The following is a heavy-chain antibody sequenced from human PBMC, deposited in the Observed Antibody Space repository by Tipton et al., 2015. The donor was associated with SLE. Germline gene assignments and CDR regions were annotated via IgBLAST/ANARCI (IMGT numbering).Heavy chain of an antibody. CDR1: GYSISSGYY. CDR3: ASGGVAARTIDY. Sequence: TLSLTCAVSGYSISSGYYWGWIRQPPGKGLEWIGSIYHSGSTYYNPSLKSRVTISVDRSKNQFSLRLSSVTAADTAVYYCASGGVAARTIDYWGQGTLVTVPS. V-gene: IGHV4-38-2*01. D-gene: IGHD3-16*01. CDR2: IYHSGST. J-gene: IGHJ4*02.